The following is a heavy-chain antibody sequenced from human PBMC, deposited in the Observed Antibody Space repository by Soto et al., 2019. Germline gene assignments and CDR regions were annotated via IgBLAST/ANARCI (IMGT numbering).Heavy chain of an antibody. Sequence: LRLSCAASGFTFSSYAMSWVRQAPGKGLEWVSAISGSGGSTYYADSVKGRFTISRDNSKNTLYLQMNSLRAEDTAVYYCAKEENYYGSGSYYTPLSYYGMDVWGQGTTVTVSS. V-gene: IGHV3-23*01. J-gene: IGHJ6*02. D-gene: IGHD3-10*01. CDR1: GFTFSSYA. CDR2: ISGSGGST. CDR3: AKEENYYGSGSYYTPLSYYGMDV.